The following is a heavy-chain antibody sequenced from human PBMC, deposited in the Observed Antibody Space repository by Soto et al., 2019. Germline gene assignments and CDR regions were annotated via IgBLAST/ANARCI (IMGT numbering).Heavy chain of an antibody. D-gene: IGHD6-6*01. Sequence: SAKASSKSSGGTFSSHVIICVRQAPGQGLAWMGGLILIFGKENYVQKFQVRVTIPSDESTGKASIETSSLRSEDTAVYYCARDRVGSSYWSDPGDQGTLVTVSS. CDR1: GGTFSSHV. CDR3: ARDRVGSSYWSDP. CDR2: LILIFGKE. J-gene: IGHJ5*02. V-gene: IGHV1-69*13.